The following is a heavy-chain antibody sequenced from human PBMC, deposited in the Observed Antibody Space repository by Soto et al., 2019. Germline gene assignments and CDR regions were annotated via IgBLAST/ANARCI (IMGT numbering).Heavy chain of an antibody. CDR2: IYHSGST. J-gene: IGHJ4*02. CDR1: GGSISSGGYS. D-gene: IGHD6-19*01. CDR3: AKAGGLGAVAADY. Sequence: QLQLQESGSGLVKPSQTLSLTCAVSGGSISSGGYSWSWIRQPPGKGLEWIGYIYHSGSTYYNPSLKSRVTTSVDRSTNQFSLKLSSVTAADTAVYYCAKAGGLGAVAADYWGQGTLVTVSS. V-gene: IGHV4-30-2*01.